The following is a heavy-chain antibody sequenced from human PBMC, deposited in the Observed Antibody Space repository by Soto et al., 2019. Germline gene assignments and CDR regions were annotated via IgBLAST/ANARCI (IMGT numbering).Heavy chain of an antibody. J-gene: IGHJ4*02. CDR2: ITSRSDYI. CDR1: GFTCSDYD. CDR3: ARVDGYTYPNDY. V-gene: IGHV3-21*01. Sequence: GSLRLSCAASGFTCSDYDMSWVRQAPGKGLEWVSSITSRSDYIYYADSLKGRFTISRDNAKNSLYLQMNSLRAEDTAVYFCARVDGYTYPNDYWGQGTLVTVSS. D-gene: IGHD5-12*01.